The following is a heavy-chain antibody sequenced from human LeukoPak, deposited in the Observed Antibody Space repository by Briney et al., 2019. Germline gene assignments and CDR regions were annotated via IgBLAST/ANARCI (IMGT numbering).Heavy chain of an antibody. Sequence: ASVKVSCKASGYTFTGYYMHWVRQAPGQGLEWMGWINPNSGGTNYAQKFQGRVTMTRNTSISTAYMELSSLRSEDTAVYYCARGFSMPDTELDPWGQGTLVTVSS. CDR1: GYTFTGYY. V-gene: IGHV1-2*02. J-gene: IGHJ5*02. D-gene: IGHD3-3*02. CDR3: ARGFSMPDTELDP. CDR2: INPNSGGT.